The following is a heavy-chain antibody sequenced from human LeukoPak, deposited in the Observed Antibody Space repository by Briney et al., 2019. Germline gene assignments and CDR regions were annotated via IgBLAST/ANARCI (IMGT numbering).Heavy chain of an antibody. J-gene: IGHJ6*03. V-gene: IGHV1-69*13. CDR3: ARARYETRIWPKSRYDYYNYMDV. D-gene: IGHD3-3*01. CDR1: GGTFSRYA. CDR2: IIPIFCTA. Sequence: GASVNVSCKASGGTFSRYAISGVRQAPGRGLEWVGGIIPIFCTANYAQKLQGRLTIPADEFASTAYMELSSLRSEDMAVYYCARARYETRIWPKSRYDYYNYMDVWGKGTTVTVSS.